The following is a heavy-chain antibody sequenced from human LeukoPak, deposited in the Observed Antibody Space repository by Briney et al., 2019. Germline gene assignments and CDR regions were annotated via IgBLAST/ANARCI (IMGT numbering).Heavy chain of an antibody. Sequence: SETLSLTCAVSGVAFSNYYWSWVRQSPRKGLEWIGEINHSGYTNYNPSLKSRVTISVDTSKNQFSLQLTSVTAADTAVYYCARALLRYDSSSRSLHWHFDLWGRGTLVTVSS. V-gene: IGHV4-34*01. CDR2: INHSGYT. CDR3: ARALLRYDSSSRSLHWHFDL. J-gene: IGHJ2*01. D-gene: IGHD3-22*01. CDR1: GVAFSNYY.